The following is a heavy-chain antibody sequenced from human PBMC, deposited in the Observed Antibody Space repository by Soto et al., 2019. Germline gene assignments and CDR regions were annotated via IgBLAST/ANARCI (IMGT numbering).Heavy chain of an antibody. V-gene: IGHV4-34*01. CDR2: VHPSGST. J-gene: IGHJ6*02. CDR1: SASLGDHY. Sequence: SETLSLTCAVFSASLGDHYWGWIRQSPEKGLEWIGEVHPSGSTDYNPSLKSRLTLSLDTSKNQFSLKVASVTAADTAVYFCARGKPSGYRVGPRNFFYYGLDVWGPGTTVTVSS. D-gene: IGHD5-18*01. CDR3: ARGKPSGYRVGPRNFFYYGLDV.